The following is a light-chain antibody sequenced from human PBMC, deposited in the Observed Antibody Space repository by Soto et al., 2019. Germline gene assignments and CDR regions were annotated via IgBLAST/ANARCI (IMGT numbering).Light chain of an antibody. V-gene: IGLV2-23*02. CDR1: SSDVGSYNL. CDR2: EVS. Sequence: QSALTQPASVSGSPGQSITISCTGTSSDVGSYNLVSWYQQHPGKAPKLMIYEVSKRPSGVSNRFSGSKSGNXASLTISGLQAEDEADYYCCSYAGSSTYYVFGTGTKLTVL. CDR3: CSYAGSSTYYV. J-gene: IGLJ1*01.